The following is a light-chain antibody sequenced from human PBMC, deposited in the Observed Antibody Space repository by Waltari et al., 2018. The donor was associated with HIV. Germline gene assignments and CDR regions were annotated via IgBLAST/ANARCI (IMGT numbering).Light chain of an antibody. V-gene: IGLV1-51*02. Sequence: QSVLTQPPSVSAAPGQKVTISCSGSSPNIGDTYISWYQQLPGTAPTLLIYENNKRPSGIPDRFSGSKSGTSATLGIAGLQTGDEADYYCATWDSNLSAWVFGGGTKLTVL. CDR2: ENN. J-gene: IGLJ3*02. CDR3: ATWDSNLSAWV. CDR1: SPNIGDTY.